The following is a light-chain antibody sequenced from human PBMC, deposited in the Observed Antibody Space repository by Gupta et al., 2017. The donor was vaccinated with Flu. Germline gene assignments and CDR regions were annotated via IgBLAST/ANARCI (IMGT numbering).Light chain of an antibody. V-gene: IGLV2-8*01. CDR2: EVS. Sequence: QSALTQPPSASGSPGQSVTISCTGTSSDVGGYNYVSWYQQPPGKAPKRMIYEVSKRPSGVPDRFSGSKSGNTASLTVSGLQAEDEADYYCSSYAGSNKGVFGGGTKLTVL. CDR3: SSYAGSNKGV. CDR1: SSDVGGYNY. J-gene: IGLJ2*01.